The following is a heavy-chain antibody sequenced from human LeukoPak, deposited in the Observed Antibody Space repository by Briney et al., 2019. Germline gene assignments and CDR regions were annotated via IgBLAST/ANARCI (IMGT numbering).Heavy chain of an antibody. V-gene: IGHV3-21*01. CDR1: GFTFSSYS. Sequence: GGSLRLSCAASGFTFSSYSMNWVRQAPGKRLEWVSSIGSSSSYIYYADSVKGRFTISRDNAKNSLYLQMDSLRAEDTAVFYCARQYYYDSRPYSFDYWGQGTLVTVSS. CDR3: ARQYYYDSRPYSFDY. D-gene: IGHD3-22*01. CDR2: IGSSSSYI. J-gene: IGHJ4*02.